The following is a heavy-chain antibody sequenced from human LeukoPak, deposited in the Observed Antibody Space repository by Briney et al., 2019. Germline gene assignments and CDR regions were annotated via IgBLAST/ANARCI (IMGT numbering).Heavy chain of an antibody. J-gene: IGHJ4*02. Sequence: GGSLRLSCAASGFTFSSYAMSWVRQAPGKGVGWVSAISGSGGSTYYADSVKGRFTIYRDNSKNTLYLQMNSLRAEDTAVYYCAKWGLRSDYWGQGTLVTVSS. V-gene: IGHV3-23*01. CDR3: AKWGLRSDY. CDR1: GFTFSSYA. CDR2: ISGSGGST. D-gene: IGHD4-17*01.